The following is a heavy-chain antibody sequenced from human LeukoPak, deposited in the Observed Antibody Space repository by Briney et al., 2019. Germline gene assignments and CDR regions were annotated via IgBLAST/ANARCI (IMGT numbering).Heavy chain of an antibody. CDR2: LSGGGSSA. CDR3: VAVTGRPAGGGLCY. Sequence: QTGGSLRLSCAASGLTFSSYAMSWVRQAPGKGLERVSALSGGGSSAYYADSVKGRFTISRDNSKNTLYVQMNSLRAEDTAVYYCVAVTGRPAGGGLCYWGQGTLVTVSS. CDR1: GLTFSSYA. D-gene: IGHD6-19*01. J-gene: IGHJ4*02. V-gene: IGHV3-23*01.